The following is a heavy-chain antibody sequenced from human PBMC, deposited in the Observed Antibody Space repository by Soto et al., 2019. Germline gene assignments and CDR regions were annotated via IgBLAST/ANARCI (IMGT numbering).Heavy chain of an antibody. V-gene: IGHV4-30-2*06. D-gene: IGHD3-3*01. CDR1: GGSISSGGYS. Sequence: SETLSLTCTVSGGSISSGGYSWNWIRQSPGRGLEWIGYIYHSGSTSYNPSLKSRLTILVDRSKNQFSLKLNSATAADTAVYYCARGLEWDNWFDPWGQGTLVTVAS. CDR3: ARGLEWDNWFDP. CDR2: IYHSGST. J-gene: IGHJ5*02.